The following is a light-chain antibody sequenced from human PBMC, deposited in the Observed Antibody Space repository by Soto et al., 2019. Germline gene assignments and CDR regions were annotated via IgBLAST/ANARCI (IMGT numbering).Light chain of an antibody. J-gene: IGKJ5*01. CDR3: QHYDSLPNN. Sequence: IVLTHSPGTLSLSPWERATLSCRASQSVSSSYLAWYQQKPGQPPRLLIYGASSRATGIPDRFSGSGSGTDFTLTISRLEPEDFAVFYCQHYDSLPNNFGQGTRLEIK. CDR2: GAS. CDR1: QSVSSSY. V-gene: IGKV3-20*01.